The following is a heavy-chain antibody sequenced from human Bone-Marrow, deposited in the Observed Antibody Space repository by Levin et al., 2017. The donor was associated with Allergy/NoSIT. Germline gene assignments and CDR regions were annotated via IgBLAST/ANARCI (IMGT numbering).Heavy chain of an antibody. J-gene: IGHJ1*01. V-gene: IGHV3-53*01. Sequence: ASVKVSCVGSGFIVSNNYMTWVRQAPGKGLEWVSVIYSEGTTYYADSVKGRFTVSRDNSKNAVYLQMNSLRAEDTAVYYCARTMIPGVIGMNWGQGTLVTVSS. CDR1: GFIVSNNY. CDR3: ARTMIPGVIGMN. D-gene: IGHD3-10*01. CDR2: IYSEGTT.